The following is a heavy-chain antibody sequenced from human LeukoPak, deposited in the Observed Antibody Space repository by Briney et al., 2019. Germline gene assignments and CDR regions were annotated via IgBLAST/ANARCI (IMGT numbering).Heavy chain of an antibody. CDR3: ASQGVYSGSDLDYFDY. V-gene: IGHV3-7*01. Sequence: TRGSLRLSCAASGFTFSNYWMSWVRQAPGKGLEWVANIKEDGSEKYYVDSVKGRFTISRDNAKNSVYLQMKSLRVEDTAVYYCASQGVYSGSDLDYFDYWGQGALVTVSS. D-gene: IGHD5-12*01. J-gene: IGHJ4*02. CDR2: IKEDGSEK. CDR1: GFTFSNYW.